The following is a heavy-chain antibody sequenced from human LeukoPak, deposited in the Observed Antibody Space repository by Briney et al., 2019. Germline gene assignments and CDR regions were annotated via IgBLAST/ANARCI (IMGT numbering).Heavy chain of an antibody. CDR2: INSDGSST. CDR3: AKGVGATATYYYYYMDV. CDR1: GFTFSSYW. V-gene: IGHV3-74*01. J-gene: IGHJ6*03. D-gene: IGHD1-26*01. Sequence: PGGSLRLSCAASGFTFSSYWMHWVRQAPGKGLVWVSRINSDGSSTSYADSVKGRFTISRDSAKNTLYLQMNSLRAEDTAVYYCAKGVGATATYYYYYMDVWGKGTTVTVSS.